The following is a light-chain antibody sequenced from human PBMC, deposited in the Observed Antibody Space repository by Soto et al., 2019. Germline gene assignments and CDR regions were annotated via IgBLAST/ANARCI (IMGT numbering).Light chain of an antibody. J-gene: IGKJ5*01. Sequence: IQMTQSPSSLSASLLDRVTITCQASQDISNYLNWYQQKPGKAPKLLISDASNLETGVPSRFSGRRSGTDFTCTISSLQPEDIATYYCQQYGDLPITFGQGTRLEIK. V-gene: IGKV1-33*01. CDR2: DAS. CDR3: QQYGDLPIT. CDR1: QDISNY.